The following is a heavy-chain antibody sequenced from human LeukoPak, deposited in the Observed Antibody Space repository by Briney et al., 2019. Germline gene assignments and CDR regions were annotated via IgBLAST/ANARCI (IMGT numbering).Heavy chain of an antibody. CDR3: ARGDINYDILTGYQEGVGFDY. V-gene: IGHV4-4*02. Sequence: PSGTLSLTCAVSGGSISSSNWWSWVRQPPGKGLEWIGEIYHSGSTNYNPSLKSRVTISVCKSKNQFSLKLSSVTAADTAVYYCARGDINYDILTGYQEGVGFDYWGQGTLVTVSS. D-gene: IGHD3-9*01. CDR2: IYHSGST. J-gene: IGHJ4*02. CDR1: GGSISSSNW.